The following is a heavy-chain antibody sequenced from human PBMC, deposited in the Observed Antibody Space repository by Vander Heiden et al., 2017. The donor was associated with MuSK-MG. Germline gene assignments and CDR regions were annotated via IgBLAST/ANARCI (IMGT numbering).Heavy chain of an antibody. V-gene: IGHV3-21*01. CDR3: ARGGSGRLDP. CDR1: GFTLFSYS. D-gene: IGHD3-10*01. J-gene: IGHJ5*02. CDR2: ISSSRRYK. Sequence: ELLLVESGGGVVELVGSLRLSCAASGFTLFSYSMYWVRQAPGKELEWVSSISSSRRYKDYGDSVKGRFKIYRENAKNILYMKMRGLGAEDTAVYECARGGSGRLDPWGQGTLVTVYS.